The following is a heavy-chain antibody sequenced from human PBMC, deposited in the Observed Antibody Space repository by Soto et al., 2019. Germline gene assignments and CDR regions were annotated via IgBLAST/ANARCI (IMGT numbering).Heavy chain of an antibody. D-gene: IGHD4-17*01. J-gene: IGHJ2*01. V-gene: IGHV1-18*01. CDR2: IGALLYNDAT. Sequence: QIQVVQSEVEVKRPGASVRISCKASGYTLDNHAITWVRQAPGQGLEWMGWIGALLYNDATNYARKFQGILTMARDTSPNTVYMDLGSLRSDDTAIYYCARVTKGAGGWYFDLCGRGTLVGVSS. CDR1: GYTLDNHA. CDR3: ARVTKGAGGWYFDL.